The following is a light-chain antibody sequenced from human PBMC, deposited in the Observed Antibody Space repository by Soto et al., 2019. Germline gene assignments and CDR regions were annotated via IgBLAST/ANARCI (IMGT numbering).Light chain of an antibody. CDR1: QTISSW. CDR2: KAS. V-gene: IGKV1-5*03. Sequence: DIQMTQSPSTLSGSVGDRVTITCRDSQTISSWLAWYQQKPGKAPKLLIYKASTLKSGVLSRFSGSGSGTECTLTISSLQPDDVATYYCQHYNSSSEAFGQGTKVDIK. CDR3: QHYNSSSEA. J-gene: IGKJ1*01.